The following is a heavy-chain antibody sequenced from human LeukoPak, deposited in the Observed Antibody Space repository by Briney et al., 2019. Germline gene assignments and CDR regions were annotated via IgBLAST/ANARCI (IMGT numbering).Heavy chain of an antibody. D-gene: IGHD6-13*01. CDR3: ARGIAAAGRAY. V-gene: IGHV3-7*01. Sequence: GGSLRLSCAASGFTFSSYWMSWVRQAPGKGLEWVANIKEDGSEKYYVDSVKGRFTISRDHAKNSLFLQMNSLRVDDTAVYFCARGIAAAGRAYWGQGTLVTVSS. CDR2: IKEDGSEK. J-gene: IGHJ4*02. CDR1: GFTFSSYW.